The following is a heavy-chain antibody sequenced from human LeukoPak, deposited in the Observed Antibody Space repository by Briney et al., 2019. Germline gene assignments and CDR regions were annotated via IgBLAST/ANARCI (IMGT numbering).Heavy chain of an antibody. D-gene: IGHD3-22*01. CDR3: ARHPSGSSFDY. V-gene: IGHV4-39*01. Sequence: SETLSLTCTASGASISSSSYYWGWIRQPPGKGLEWIATIHYSGSTYHNPSLKSRVTMSVDTSKNQFSLKLSSVTAADTAVYYCARHPSGSSFDYWGQGTLVTVPS. CDR1: GASISSSSYY. J-gene: IGHJ4*02. CDR2: IHYSGST.